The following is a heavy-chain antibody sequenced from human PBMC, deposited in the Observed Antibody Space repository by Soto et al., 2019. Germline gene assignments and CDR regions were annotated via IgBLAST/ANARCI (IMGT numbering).Heavy chain of an antibody. CDR1: GYTFTSYD. CDR3: ARQGVVVPAAIRSDAFDI. D-gene: IGHD2-2*02. J-gene: IGHJ3*02. CDR2: MNPNSGNT. Sequence: ASVKVSCKASGYTFTSYDINWVRQATGQGLEWMGWMNPNSGNTGYAQKFQGRVTMTRNTSISTAYMELSSLRSEDTAVYYCARQGVVVPAAIRSDAFDIWGQGTMVTVSS. V-gene: IGHV1-8*01.